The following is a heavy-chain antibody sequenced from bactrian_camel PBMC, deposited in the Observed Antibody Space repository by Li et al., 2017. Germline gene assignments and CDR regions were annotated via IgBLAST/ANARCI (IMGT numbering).Heavy chain of an antibody. J-gene: IGHJ4*01. CDR3: TKYDGRRYLSPH. D-gene: IGHD3*01. CDR1: GFTFSSYW. V-gene: IGHV3S25*01. CDR2: INGDGGIT. Sequence: QLVESGGGLVQPGGSLRLSCAVSGFTFSSYWMYWVRQAPGKGLEWVSNINGDGGITYYADSVKGRFTISRDSAKNTVYLQMNSLKPEDTAVYHCTKYDGRRYLSPHWGQGTQVTVS.